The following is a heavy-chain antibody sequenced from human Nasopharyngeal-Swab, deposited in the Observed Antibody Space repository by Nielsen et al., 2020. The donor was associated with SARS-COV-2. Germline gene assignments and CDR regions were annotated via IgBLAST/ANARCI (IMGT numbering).Heavy chain of an antibody. V-gene: IGHV3-23*01. D-gene: IGHD3-10*01. CDR1: EFSFSTYG. CDR3: AKRGSGGHFDY. CDR2: ITNTGTSR. Sequence: GESLQISCAASEFSFSTYGMSWVRQAAGRGLEWVSTITNTGTSRYYADSVRGRFTISRDNSKNTAYLQMNSLRVEDTAIYYCAKRGSGGHFDYWGQGTLVTVSS. J-gene: IGHJ4*02.